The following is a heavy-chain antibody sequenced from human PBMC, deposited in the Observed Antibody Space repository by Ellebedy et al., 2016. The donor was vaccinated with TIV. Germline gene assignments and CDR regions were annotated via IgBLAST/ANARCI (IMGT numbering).Heavy chain of an antibody. CDR2: IYYSGST. V-gene: IGHV4-39*07. D-gene: IGHD3-10*01. Sequence: MPLETLSLTCTVSGGSISSSSYYWGWIRQPPGKGLEWIGSIYYSGSTYYNPSLKSRVTISVDTSKNQFSLKLSSVTAADTAVYYCARGRRVRGVCRFDPWGQGTLVTVSS. CDR1: GGSISSSSYY. J-gene: IGHJ5*02. CDR3: ARGRRVRGVCRFDP.